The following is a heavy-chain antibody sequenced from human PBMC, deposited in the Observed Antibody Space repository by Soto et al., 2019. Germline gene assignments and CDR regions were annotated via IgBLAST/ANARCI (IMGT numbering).Heavy chain of an antibody. V-gene: IGHV4-59*08. CDR1: GASISNSY. CDR2: IYSNGNT. J-gene: IGHJ6*02. Sequence: QVHLQESGPGRVRPSETLSLTCTVPGASISNSYGSWIRQSPGKGLGWIGYIYSNGNTNYNPSLKSRLTISIDPSKNQFSLKLSSLSAADTAVYYCARHSPPFFYGSGPWDVWGQGTTVTVSS. CDR3: ARHSPPFFYGSGPWDV. D-gene: IGHD3-10*01.